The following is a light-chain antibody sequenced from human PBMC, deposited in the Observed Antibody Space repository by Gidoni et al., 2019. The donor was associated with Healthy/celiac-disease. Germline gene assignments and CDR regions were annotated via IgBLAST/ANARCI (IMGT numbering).Light chain of an antibody. CDR1: QSVSSSY. Sequence: IVLTQSPVTLSLSPGERATLSCRASQSVSSSYLAWYQQNPDKAPRLLIYGASRRATGIAGMFGGSASGTDSTITISRQEHEYFAEYYWQQYGGSSFXXXTKVEIK. CDR2: GAS. J-gene: IGKJ1*01. V-gene: IGKV3-20*01. CDR3: QQYGGSS.